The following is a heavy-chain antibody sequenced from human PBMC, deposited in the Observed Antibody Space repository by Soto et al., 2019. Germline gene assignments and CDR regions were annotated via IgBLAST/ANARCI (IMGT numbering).Heavy chain of an antibody. CDR3: ARGFTMVRGVSSWFDP. D-gene: IGHD3-10*01. Sequence: KVSCKASGYTFTSYGISWVRQAPGQGLEWMGWINAYNGNTNYAQKLQGRVTMTTNTSTSTAYMELRSLRSDDTAVYYCARGFTMVRGVSSWFDPWGQGTLVTVSS. V-gene: IGHV1-18*01. J-gene: IGHJ5*02. CDR2: INAYNGNT. CDR1: GYTFTSYG.